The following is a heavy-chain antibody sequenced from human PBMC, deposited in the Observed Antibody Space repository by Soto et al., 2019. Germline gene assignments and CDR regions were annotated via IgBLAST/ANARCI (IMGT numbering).Heavy chain of an antibody. J-gene: IGHJ4*02. CDR3: ARSPGVGVRGAY. CDR2: ISRSGDIR. CDR1: GFTFSRYG. V-gene: IGHV3-23*01. Sequence: LRLSCAASGFTFSRYGMSWVRQAPGKGLEWVSFISRSGDIRYYADSVKGRFTVSRDNSVDTLYLEMNSLRVGDTAVYYCARSPGVGVRGAYWGQGTQVTVSS. D-gene: IGHD3-16*01.